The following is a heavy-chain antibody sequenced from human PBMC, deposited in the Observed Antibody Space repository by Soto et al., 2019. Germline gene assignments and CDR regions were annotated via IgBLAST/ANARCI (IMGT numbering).Heavy chain of an antibody. CDR3: AKDRGPYCSGGICYPPSWFDP. CDR2: ISYDGSNK. J-gene: IGHJ5*02. Sequence: GGSLRLSCAASGFTFSSYAMHWVRQAPGKGLEWVAVISYDGSNKYYADSVKGRFTISRDNPKNTLYLQMNNLRAEDTAMFYCAKDRGPYCSGGICYPPSWFDPWGQGTQVTVSS. V-gene: IGHV3-30-3*01. CDR1: GFTFSSYA. D-gene: IGHD2-15*01.